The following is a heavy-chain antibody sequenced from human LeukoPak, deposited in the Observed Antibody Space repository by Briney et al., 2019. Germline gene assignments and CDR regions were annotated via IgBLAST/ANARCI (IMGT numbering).Heavy chain of an antibody. CDR3: ARDSTMITFGGVIAPLDY. V-gene: IGHV3-21*01. D-gene: IGHD3-16*02. J-gene: IGHJ4*02. Sequence: GGSLRLSCAASGFTFSSYSMNWVRQAPGKGLEWVSSISSSSSYIYYADSVKGRFTISRDNAKNSLYLQMNSLRAEDTAVYYCARDSTMITFGGVIAPLDYWGQGTLVTVSS. CDR2: ISSSSSYI. CDR1: GFTFSSYS.